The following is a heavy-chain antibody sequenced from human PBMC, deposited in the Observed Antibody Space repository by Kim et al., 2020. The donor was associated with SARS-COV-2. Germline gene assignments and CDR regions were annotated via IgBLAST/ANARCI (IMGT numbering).Heavy chain of an antibody. Sequence: SGKGRYTISRDNARNTLYLQMNSLRAEYTAVYYCAKDYCSSTSCPSWFDPWGQGALVTVSS. J-gene: IGHJ5*02. CDR3: AKDYCSSTSCPSWFDP. V-gene: IGHV3-23*01. D-gene: IGHD2-2*01.